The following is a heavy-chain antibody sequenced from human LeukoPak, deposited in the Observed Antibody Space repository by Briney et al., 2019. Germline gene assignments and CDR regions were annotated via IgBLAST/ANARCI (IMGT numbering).Heavy chain of an antibody. V-gene: IGHV3-48*03. D-gene: IGHD4-17*01. CDR1: GFTFSSYE. CDR3: ARDSLTTVPHLDY. J-gene: IGHJ4*02. CDR2: ISSGSSNV. Sequence: PGGSLRLSCVASGFTFSSYEMNCVRQAPGKGLEWLSYISSGSSNVFYANSVKGRFTISRDNAKNSLYLQMNSLRAEDTAVYYCARDSLTTVPHLDYWGQGTLVTVSS.